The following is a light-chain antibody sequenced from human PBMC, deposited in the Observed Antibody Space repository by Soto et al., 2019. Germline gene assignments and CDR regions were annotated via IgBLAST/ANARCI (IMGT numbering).Light chain of an antibody. J-gene: IGKJ1*01. V-gene: IGKV1-9*01. CDR2: GAS. CDR3: LHYYSYGR. Sequence: ELTQSPHSLTASVGARVTITFRASQGISSNLAWYQQKPGRAPKLLIFGASTLQSGVPSRFSGSGSGTDFTLTISSLQPEDFATYYCLHYYSYGRFAQGTNVDVK. CDR1: QGISSN.